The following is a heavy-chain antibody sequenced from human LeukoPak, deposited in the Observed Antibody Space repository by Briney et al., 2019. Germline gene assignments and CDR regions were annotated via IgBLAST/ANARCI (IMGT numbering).Heavy chain of an antibody. CDR1: GGTFSSYA. CDR2: IIPIFGTA. CDR3: ARARGYSGYGSY. Sequence: GASVKVSCKASGGTFSSYAISWVRQAPGQGLEWMGGIIPIFGTANYAQKFQGRVTITADESTSTAYMELSSLRSEGTAVYYCARARGYSGYGSYWGQGTLVTVSS. J-gene: IGHJ4*02. V-gene: IGHV1-69*13. D-gene: IGHD5-12*01.